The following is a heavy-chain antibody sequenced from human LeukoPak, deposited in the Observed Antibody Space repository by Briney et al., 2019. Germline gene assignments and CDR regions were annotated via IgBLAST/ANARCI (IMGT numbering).Heavy chain of an antibody. Sequence: PGESLKISCKGSGYSFTSYWIGWVRLMPGKGLEWVGIIYPGDSDTRYSPSFQGQVTISADKSISTAYLHWSSLKASDAAMYYCARHFARGSMTSPAGYWGQGTLVTVSS. CDR2: IYPGDSDT. J-gene: IGHJ4*02. CDR1: GYSFTSYW. D-gene: IGHD2-2*01. V-gene: IGHV5-51*01. CDR3: ARHFARGSMTSPAGY.